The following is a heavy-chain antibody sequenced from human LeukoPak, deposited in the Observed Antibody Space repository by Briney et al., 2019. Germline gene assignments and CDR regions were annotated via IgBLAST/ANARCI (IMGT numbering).Heavy chain of an antibody. CDR2: INHSGST. J-gene: IGHJ1*01. CDR1: GGSFSGYY. D-gene: IGHD2-8*01. CDR3: AGYCTNGVCYSYFQH. V-gene: IGHV4-34*01. Sequence: SGTLSLTCAVYGGSFSGYYWSWIRQPPGKGLEWIGEINHSGSTNYNPSLKSRVTISVDTSKNQFSLKLSSVTAADTAVYYCAGYCTNGVCYSYFQHWGQGTLVTVSS.